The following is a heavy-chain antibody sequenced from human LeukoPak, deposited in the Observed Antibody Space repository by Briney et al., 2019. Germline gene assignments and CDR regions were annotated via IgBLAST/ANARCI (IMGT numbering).Heavy chain of an antibody. CDR3: ATPSRTEDGDYGVC. CDR1: GVIFSNFA. CDR2: IIPILDLA. J-gene: IGHJ4*02. V-gene: IGHV1-69*04. Sequence: SVKVSCKASGVIFSNFAFNWVRQAPGQGLEWMGRIIPILDLAHLTQKFHGRLTITADKSTNTGYMELSSLTAEDTAVYYCATPSRTEDGDYGVCWGQGTLVTVSS. D-gene: IGHD4-17*01.